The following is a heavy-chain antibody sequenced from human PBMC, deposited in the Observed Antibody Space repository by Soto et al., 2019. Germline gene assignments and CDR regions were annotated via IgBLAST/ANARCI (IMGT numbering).Heavy chain of an antibody. J-gene: IGHJ6*02. D-gene: IGHD4-17*01. CDR2: INAGNGNT. CDR1: GYTFTSYA. V-gene: IGHV1-3*01. CDR3: ARVQGGDYGDYYYYGMDV. Sequence: GASVKVSCKASGYTFTSYAMHWVRQAPGQRLEWMGWINAGNGNTKYYADSVKGRFTISRDNSKNTLYLQMNSLRAEDTAVYYCARVQGGDYGDYYYYGMDVWGQGTTVTVSS.